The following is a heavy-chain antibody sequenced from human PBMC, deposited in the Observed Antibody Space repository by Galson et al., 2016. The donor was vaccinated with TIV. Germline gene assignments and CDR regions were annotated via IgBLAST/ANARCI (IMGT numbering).Heavy chain of an antibody. CDR3: ARVRFGELSGYYYYMDV. CDR1: GVTFSSYA. Sequence: SVKVSCKASGVTFSSYAFSWVRQAPGQGLEVMGRIIPILGSSDYAQRFQGRVTITADASTSTVYMELRSLRSEDTAMYYCARVRFGELSGYYYYMDVWGKGTTVTVSS. V-gene: IGHV1-69*13. CDR2: IIPILGSS. D-gene: IGHD3-10*01. J-gene: IGHJ6*03.